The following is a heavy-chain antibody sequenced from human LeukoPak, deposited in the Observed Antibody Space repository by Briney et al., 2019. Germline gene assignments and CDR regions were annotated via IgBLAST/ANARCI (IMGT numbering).Heavy chain of an antibody. V-gene: IGHV3-7*01. J-gene: IGHJ4*02. CDR1: GFALSSHW. CDR2: VNRDGSET. CDR3: ARGSTYYDSSGQVPFDY. Sequence: GGSLRLSCAASGFALSSHWMTWVRQAPGRGPEWVANVNRDGSETYYLDSVKGRFTISKDNAKDSLYLQMNSLRAEDTAVYYCARGSTYYDSSGQVPFDYWGQGTLVTVSS. D-gene: IGHD3-22*01.